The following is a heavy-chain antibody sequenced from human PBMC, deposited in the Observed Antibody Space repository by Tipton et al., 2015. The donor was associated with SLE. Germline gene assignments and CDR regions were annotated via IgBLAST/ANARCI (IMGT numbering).Heavy chain of an antibody. CDR2: LYSGGST. CDR1: GFMFSNYG. V-gene: IGHV3-66*02. J-gene: IGHJ1*01. Sequence: SLRLSCAAYGFMFSNYGMSWVRQAPGKGLDWVSVLYSGGSTYYTDSVKGRFTISRDSTKNTLYLQMNSLRVEDTAVHYCARVSVAGTFGGDFQVWGQGALVTVAS. CDR3: ARVSVAGTFGGDFQV. D-gene: IGHD3-16*01.